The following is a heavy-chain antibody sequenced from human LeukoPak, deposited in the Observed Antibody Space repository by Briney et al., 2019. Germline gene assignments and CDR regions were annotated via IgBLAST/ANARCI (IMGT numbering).Heavy chain of an antibody. CDR2: ISWNSGSI. Sequence: GGSLRLSCAASGFTFDDYAMHWVRQAPGKGLEWVSGISWNSGSIGYADSVKGRFTISRDNAKNSLYLQMNSLRAEDTALYYCAKDMGACSGGSCYSAQAYGMDVWGQGTTVTVPS. J-gene: IGHJ6*02. CDR3: AKDMGACSGGSCYSAQAYGMDV. V-gene: IGHV3-9*01. D-gene: IGHD2-15*01. CDR1: GFTFDDYA.